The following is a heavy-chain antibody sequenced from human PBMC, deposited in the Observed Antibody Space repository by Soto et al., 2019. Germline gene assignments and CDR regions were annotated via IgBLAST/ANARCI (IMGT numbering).Heavy chain of an antibody. D-gene: IGHD3-16*01. CDR3: ARVGGTRGPFNYMDV. CDR1: GYTFTSYD. Sequence: ASVKVSCKASGYTFTSYDINWVRQATGQGLEWMGWMNPNSGNTGYAQKFQGRVTMTRNTSISTAYMELSSLRSEDTAVYYCARVGGTRGPFNYMDVWGKGTTVTVSS. J-gene: IGHJ6*03. V-gene: IGHV1-8*01. CDR2: MNPNSGNT.